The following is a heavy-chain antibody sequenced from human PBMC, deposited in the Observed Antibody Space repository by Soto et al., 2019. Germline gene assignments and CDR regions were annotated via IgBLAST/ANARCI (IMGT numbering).Heavy chain of an antibody. Sequence: EVQLVESGGGLVQPGGSLRLSCAASGFTFSSYWMHWVRQAPGKGLVWVSRINSDVSSTSYADSVKGRFTISRDNAKNTLYLQMNSLRAEDTAVYYCARRRGSSGWKTNFDYWGQGTLVTVSS. CDR3: ARRRGSSGWKTNFDY. CDR1: GFTFSSYW. CDR2: INSDVSST. D-gene: IGHD6-19*01. J-gene: IGHJ4*02. V-gene: IGHV3-74*01.